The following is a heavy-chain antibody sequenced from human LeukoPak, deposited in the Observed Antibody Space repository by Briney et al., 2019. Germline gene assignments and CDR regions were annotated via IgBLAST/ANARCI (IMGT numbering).Heavy chain of an antibody. J-gene: IGHJ2*01. V-gene: IGHV3-53*01. Sequence: GGSLRLSCAASGFTVSTKYMKWVRQAPGKGLEWVSILYSGSDTYYDNSVKGRFTISRDSSKNILFLQMNDLRAEDTAVYYCARVGDHFHWYLDLWGRGTLVTVSS. CDR1: GFTVSTKY. D-gene: IGHD3-10*01. CDR2: LYSGSDT. CDR3: ARVGDHFHWYLDL.